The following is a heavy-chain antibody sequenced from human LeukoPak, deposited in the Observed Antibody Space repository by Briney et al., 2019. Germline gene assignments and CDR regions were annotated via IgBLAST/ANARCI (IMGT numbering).Heavy chain of an antibody. D-gene: IGHD6-13*01. CDR2: INPSGGST. Sequence: GASVKVSCKASGYPFTSYYIHWVRQAPGQGLEWMGIINPSGGSTSYAQKFQGRVTMTRDTSTSTVYMELSSLRSEDTAVYYCARDLAAAGTILGSWGQGTLVTVSS. V-gene: IGHV1-46*01. CDR3: ARDLAAAGTILGS. J-gene: IGHJ5*02. CDR1: GYPFTSYY.